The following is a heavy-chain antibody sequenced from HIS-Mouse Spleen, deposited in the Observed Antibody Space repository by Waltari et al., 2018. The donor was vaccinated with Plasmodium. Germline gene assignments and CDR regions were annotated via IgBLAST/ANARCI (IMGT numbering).Heavy chain of an antibody. CDR2: ISGYNGNT. CDR1: GCTFSSYV. J-gene: IGHJ4*02. CDR3: ARLLPWVHGHFDY. Sequence: QVQLVQSGAEGKRPGASVTVSCQASGCTFSSYVISWVRRAPGQGLEWMGWISGYNGNTNYAQKVQGRVTRTTDTSTSTAYMELRSLRSDDTAVYYCARLLPWVHGHFDYWGQGTLVTVSS. V-gene: IGHV1-18*01. D-gene: IGHD1-26*01.